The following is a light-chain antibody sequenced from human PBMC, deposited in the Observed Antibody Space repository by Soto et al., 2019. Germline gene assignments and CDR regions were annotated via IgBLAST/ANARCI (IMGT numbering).Light chain of an antibody. CDR1: QGIGDD. CDR3: LEHNTYPFT. V-gene: IGKV1-17*01. CDR2: GAS. Sequence: DFQMTQSTSSLSASVGARVTITCRASQGIGDDLGWYQQRPGEAPKRLIYGASILPSGVPPRFSGSGSGTEFTLTISGLQPEDFATYFCLEHNTYPFTFGGGTKVEIK. J-gene: IGKJ4*01.